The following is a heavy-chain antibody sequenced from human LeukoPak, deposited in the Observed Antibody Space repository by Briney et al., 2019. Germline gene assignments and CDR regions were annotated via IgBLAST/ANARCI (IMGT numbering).Heavy chain of an antibody. Sequence: SESLSLTCTVSGGSISSYYWSWVRQPPGKGLEWIGYIYYSGSTNYNPSLKSRVTISVDTSNNQFSLKLSSVTAADTAVYYCARDGYNSVYFDYWGQGTLVTVSS. J-gene: IGHJ4*02. CDR1: GGSISSYY. V-gene: IGHV4-59*01. CDR3: ARDGYNSVYFDY. D-gene: IGHD5-24*01. CDR2: IYYSGST.